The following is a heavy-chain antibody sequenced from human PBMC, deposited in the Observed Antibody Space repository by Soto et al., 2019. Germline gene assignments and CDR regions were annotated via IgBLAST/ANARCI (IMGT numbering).Heavy chain of an antibody. J-gene: IGHJ4*02. Sequence: GGSLRLSCAASGFTFSSYAMSWVRQAPGQGLEWVSALSGSGGSTYYADSVKGRFTISRDNSKNTLYLQMNSLRAGDTAVYYCARVGSPGYCSGGYCPPPDYWGQGTLVTVSS. D-gene: IGHD2-15*01. CDR3: ARVGSPGYCSGGYCPPPDY. CDR1: GFTFSSYA. CDR2: LSGSGGST. V-gene: IGHV3-23*01.